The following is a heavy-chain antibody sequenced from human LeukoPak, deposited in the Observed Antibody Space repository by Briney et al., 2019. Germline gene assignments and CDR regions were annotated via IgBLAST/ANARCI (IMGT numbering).Heavy chain of an antibody. J-gene: IGHJ4*02. Sequence: GGSLRLSCAASGFSFSGSYMSWIRQAPGKGLEWVGFIRSKAYGGTTEYAASVKGRFTISRDDSKSIAYLQMNSLKTEDTAVYYCTRDPSGEAMALFDYWGQGTLVTVSS. V-gene: IGHV3-49*03. CDR2: IRSKAYGGTT. CDR3: TRDPSGEAMALFDY. CDR1: GFSFSGSY. D-gene: IGHD5-18*01.